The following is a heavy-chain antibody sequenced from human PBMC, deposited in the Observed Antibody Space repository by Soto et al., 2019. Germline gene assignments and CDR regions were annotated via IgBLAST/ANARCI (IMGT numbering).Heavy chain of an antibody. J-gene: IGHJ5*02. V-gene: IGHV4-59*13. CDR1: GDSISSYY. D-gene: IGHD3-10*01. CDR2: ISYTGST. Sequence: QVQLQESGPGLVKPSETLSLTCTVSGDSISSYYWSWIRQPPGKGLEWVGYISYTGSTIYNPSLKRRETISLDTSKNKASLSPISVTVSDTAVYSCASVGELPAWFDPWGRGTLVTVSS. CDR3: ASVGELPAWFDP.